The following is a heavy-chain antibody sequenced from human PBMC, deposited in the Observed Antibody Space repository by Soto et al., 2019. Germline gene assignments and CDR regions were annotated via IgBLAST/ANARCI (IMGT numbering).Heavy chain of an antibody. CDR1: GYTFTTYA. J-gene: IGHJ4*02. V-gene: IGHV1-3*01. D-gene: IGHD3-10*02. CDR2: VNAENGNT. CDR3: ARDIFGLLTLGVSDF. Sequence: ASVKVSCKASGYTFTTYAIHWVLQAPGQRLEWMGWVNAENGNTKYSQKFQGRVTITVDTSASTAYMEMSSLRSEDAAVYYCARDIFGLLTLGVSDFWGQGTLVTVSS.